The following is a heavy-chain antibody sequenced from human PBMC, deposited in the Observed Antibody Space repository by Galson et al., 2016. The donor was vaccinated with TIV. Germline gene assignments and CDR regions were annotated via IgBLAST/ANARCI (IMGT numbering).Heavy chain of an antibody. CDR1: GGTFNIYA. D-gene: IGHD3-10*02. CDR2: ILPIFGAA. Sequence: SVKVSCKDSGGTFNIYAISWVRQAPGQGLEWMGGILPIFGAATYAQKFQGRVTITADESTNTAYMELSSLKSDDTAMYYCARLSSSCRVCSYYYYMDVWGKGTTVTVSS. CDR3: ARLSSSCRVCSYYYYMDV. J-gene: IGHJ6*03. V-gene: IGHV1-69*13.